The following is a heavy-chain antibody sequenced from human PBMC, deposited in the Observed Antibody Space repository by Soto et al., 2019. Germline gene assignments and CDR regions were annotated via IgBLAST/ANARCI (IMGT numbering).Heavy chain of an antibody. CDR2: INAGNGNT. CDR1: GYTFTSYA. D-gene: IGHD1-1*01. Sequence: GASVKVSCKASGYTFTSYAIHWVRQAPGQRLEWMGWINAGNGNTKCSQNFQGRVTITADESTNTAYMELSSLRSEDTAIYFCAREGYTFGPGAVRGAFDIWGQGTLVTVSS. V-gene: IGHV1-3*01. CDR3: AREGYTFGPGAVRGAFDI. J-gene: IGHJ3*02.